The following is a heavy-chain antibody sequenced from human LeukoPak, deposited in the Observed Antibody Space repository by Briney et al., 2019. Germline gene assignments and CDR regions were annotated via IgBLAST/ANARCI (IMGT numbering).Heavy chain of an antibody. CDR2: IYHSGST. D-gene: IGHD5-12*01. CDR1: GGSISSGGYS. CDR3: ARGKGYSGYDFAFDI. J-gene: IGHJ3*02. V-gene: IGHV4-30-2*01. Sequence: SETLSLTCAVSGGSISSGGYSWSWIRQRPGKGLEWIGYIYHSGSTYYNPSLKSRVTISVDRSKNQFSLKLSSVTAADTAVYYCARGKGYSGYDFAFDIWGQGTMVTVSS.